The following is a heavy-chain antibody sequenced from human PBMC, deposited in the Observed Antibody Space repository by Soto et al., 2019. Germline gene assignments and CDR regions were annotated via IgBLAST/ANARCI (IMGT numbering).Heavy chain of an antibody. CDR1: GYTFTSYG. J-gene: IGHJ6*02. D-gene: IGHD3-9*01. Sequence: QVQLVQSGAEVKKPGASVKVSCKASGYTFTSYGISWVRQAPGQGLEWMGWISAYNGNTNYAQKLQGRVTMTTDTTPSTAYVELRSLGYEDTAVYCCAGDSAVLRYVDGVGPGNYCGMDVWGQGTTVTVSS. CDR2: ISAYNGNT. CDR3: AGDSAVLRYVDGVGPGNYCGMDV. V-gene: IGHV1-18*01.